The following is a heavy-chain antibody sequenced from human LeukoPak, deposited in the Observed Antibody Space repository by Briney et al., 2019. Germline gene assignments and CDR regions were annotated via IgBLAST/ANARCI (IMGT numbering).Heavy chain of an antibody. CDR2: ISSSSSTI. D-gene: IGHD3-9*01. V-gene: IGHV3-48*01. J-gene: IGHJ5*02. CDR3: ARALRYFDWLSTSPEYNWFDP. Sequence: GGSLRLSCAASGFTFSSYSMNWVREAPGKGLEWVSYISSSSSTIYYADSVKGRFTISRDNAKNSLYLQMNSLRAEDTAVYYCARALRYFDWLSTSPEYNWFDPWGQGTLVTVSS. CDR1: GFTFSSYS.